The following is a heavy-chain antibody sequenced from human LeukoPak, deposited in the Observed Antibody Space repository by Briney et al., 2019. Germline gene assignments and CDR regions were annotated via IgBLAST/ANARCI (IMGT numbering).Heavy chain of an antibody. CDR2: IYHSGST. V-gene: IGHV4-38-2*02. CDR3: ARDHPVLLWSGEPRWDYYYMDV. D-gene: IGHD3-10*01. J-gene: IGHJ6*03. Sequence: SETLSLTCTVSGYSISSGYYWGWIRQPPGKGLEWIGSIYHSGSTYYNPSLKSRVTISVDTSKNQFSLKLSSVTAADTAVYYCARDHPVLLWSGEPRWDYYYMDVWGKGTTVTISS. CDR1: GYSISSGYY.